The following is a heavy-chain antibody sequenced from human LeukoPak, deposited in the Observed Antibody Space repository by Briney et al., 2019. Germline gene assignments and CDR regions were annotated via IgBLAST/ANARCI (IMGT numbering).Heavy chain of an antibody. CDR2: ISGSGGST. D-gene: IGHD2-2*01. Sequence: GGSLRLSCAASGFTFSSYAMSWVRQAPGKGLEWVSAISGSGGSTYYADSVKGRFTISRDNSKNTLYLQMNSLRAKDTAVYYCAKGDIVVVPAAIAAHAFDIWGQGTMVTVSS. CDR3: AKGDIVVVPAAIAAHAFDI. V-gene: IGHV3-23*01. J-gene: IGHJ3*02. CDR1: GFTFSSYA.